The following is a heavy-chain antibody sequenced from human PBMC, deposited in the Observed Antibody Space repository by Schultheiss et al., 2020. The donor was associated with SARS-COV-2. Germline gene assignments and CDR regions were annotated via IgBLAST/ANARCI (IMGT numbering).Heavy chain of an antibody. J-gene: IGHJ5*02. V-gene: IGHV4-30-2*01. Sequence: SQTLSLTCAVSGGSISSGDSSWSWIRQPPGTGLEWIGYIFHSGSTYSNPSVKSRVTIPVDRSKNQFSLKLSSVTAADTAVYYCAREAAAAAGGWFDPWGQGALVTVSS. CDR1: GGSISSGDSS. CDR2: IFHSGST. D-gene: IGHD6-13*01. CDR3: AREAAAAAGGWFDP.